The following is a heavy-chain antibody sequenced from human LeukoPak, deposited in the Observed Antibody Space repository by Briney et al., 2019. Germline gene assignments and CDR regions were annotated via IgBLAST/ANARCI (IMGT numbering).Heavy chain of an antibody. D-gene: IGHD3-22*01. CDR2: ISYDGSNK. CDR1: GFTFSSYG. Sequence: GGSLRLSCAASGFTFSSYGMHWVRQAPGKGLEWVAVISYDGSNKYYADSVKGRFTISRDNSKNTLYLQMNSLRAEDTAVYYCASGRDYYDSSGPFDYWGQGTLVTVSS. CDR3: ASGRDYYDSSGPFDY. J-gene: IGHJ4*02. V-gene: IGHV3-30*03.